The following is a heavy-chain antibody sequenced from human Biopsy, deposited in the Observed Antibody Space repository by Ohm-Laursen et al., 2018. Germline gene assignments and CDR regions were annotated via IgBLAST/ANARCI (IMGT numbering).Heavy chain of an antibody. CDR1: GGSISNNNYY. V-gene: IGHV4-39*07. CDR3: ARDKITYCTSTSCDYFGMDV. CDR2: IFYRGST. Sequence: SDTLPLTCIVSGGSISNNNYYWGWIRQPPGKGLEWIGSIFYRGSTHYKPSLKSRVTMSAHTSTNQFSLKLTSVTAADTAVYYCARDKITYCTSTSCDYFGMDVWGQGTTVTVSS. J-gene: IGHJ6*02. D-gene: IGHD2-2*01.